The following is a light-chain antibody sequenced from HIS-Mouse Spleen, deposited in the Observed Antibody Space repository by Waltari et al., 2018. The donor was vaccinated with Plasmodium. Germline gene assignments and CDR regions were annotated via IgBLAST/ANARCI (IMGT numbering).Light chain of an antibody. CDR2: GAS. J-gene: IGKJ4*01. CDR1: QSVSSSY. Sequence: EIVLTQSPGTLSLSPGERATLSCRASQSVSSSYLAWYQQQPVQAPRLLIYGASSRATGTPDRFSGSGSGTDLTLTISRLWHEDSAVYYCQQYGSSPVTFGGGTTVEIK. V-gene: IGKV3-20*01. CDR3: QQYGSSPVT.